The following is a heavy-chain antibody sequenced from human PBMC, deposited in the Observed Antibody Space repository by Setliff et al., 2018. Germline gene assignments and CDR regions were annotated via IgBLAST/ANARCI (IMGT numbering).Heavy chain of an antibody. CDR3: ARGGYSYGYGTPKTFDY. V-gene: IGHV3-30*19. J-gene: IGHJ4*02. CDR2: ISYDGSNK. D-gene: IGHD5-18*01. Sequence: PGGSLRLSCAASGFTFSSYGMHWVRQAPGKGLEWVAVISYDGSNKYYADSVKGRFTISRDNSKNTLYLQMNSLRAEDTAVYYCARGGYSYGYGTPKTFDYWGQGTLVTVSS. CDR1: GFTFSSYG.